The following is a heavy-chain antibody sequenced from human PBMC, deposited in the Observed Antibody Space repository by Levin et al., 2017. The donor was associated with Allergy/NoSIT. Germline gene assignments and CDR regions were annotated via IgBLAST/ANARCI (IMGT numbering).Heavy chain of an antibody. Sequence: KISCKASGGTFSSYAISWVRQAPGQGLEWMGGIIPIFGTANYAQKFQGRVTITADESTSTAYMELSSLRSEDTAVYYCARDPLVVVAATNYYYYYGMDGWGQGTTVTVSS. J-gene: IGHJ6*02. CDR1: GGTFSSYA. CDR3: ARDPLVVVAATNYYYYYGMDG. CDR2: IIPIFGTA. V-gene: IGHV1-69*01. D-gene: IGHD2-15*01.